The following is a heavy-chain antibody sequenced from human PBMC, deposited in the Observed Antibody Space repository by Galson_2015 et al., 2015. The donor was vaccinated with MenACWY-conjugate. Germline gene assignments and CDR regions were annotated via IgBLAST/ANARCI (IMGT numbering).Heavy chain of an antibody. D-gene: IGHD2-21*02. CDR3: AKARRGRVVVTATTDY. J-gene: IGHJ4*02. Sequence: SLRLSCAASGFTFSSYGMHWVRQASGKGLEWVAVISYDGSNKYYADSVKGRFTISRDNSKNTLYLQMNSLRAEDTAVYYCAKARRGRVVVTATTDYWGQGTLVTVSS. CDR2: ISYDGSNK. V-gene: IGHV3-30*18. CDR1: GFTFSSYG.